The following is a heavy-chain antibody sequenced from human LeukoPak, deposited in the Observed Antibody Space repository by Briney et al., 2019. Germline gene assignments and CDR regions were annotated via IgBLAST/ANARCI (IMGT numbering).Heavy chain of an antibody. V-gene: IGHV4-59*01. CDR2: IYYTGST. CDR3: ARSYYYDSSSLLGSY. J-gene: IGHJ4*02. Sequence: SETLSLTCTVSGGSISSYYWSCIRQPPGKGLEWIGYIYYTGSTNYNPSLKSRVTISVDTSKNQFSLKLSSVTAADTAVYYCARSYYYDSSSLLGSYWGQGTLVTVSS. D-gene: IGHD3-22*01. CDR1: GGSISSYY.